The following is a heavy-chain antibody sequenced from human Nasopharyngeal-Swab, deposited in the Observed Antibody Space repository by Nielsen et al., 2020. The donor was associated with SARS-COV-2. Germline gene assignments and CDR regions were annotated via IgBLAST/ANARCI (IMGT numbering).Heavy chain of an antibody. Sequence: CAASGFTFSSYAMSWVRQAPGKGLKWVSTISGSGGSTYYADSVKGRFTISRDNSKNTLYLQMNSLRAEDTAVYYCAKDYGVYTYYFDYWGQGTLVTVSS. CDR2: ISGSGGST. CDR3: AKDYGVYTYYFDY. J-gene: IGHJ4*02. V-gene: IGHV3-23*01. D-gene: IGHD4-17*01. CDR1: GFTFSSYA.